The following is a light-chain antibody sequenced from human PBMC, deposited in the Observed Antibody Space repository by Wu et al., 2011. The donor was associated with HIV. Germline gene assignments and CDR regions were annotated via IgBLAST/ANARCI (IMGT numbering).Light chain of an antibody. J-gene: IGKJ1*01. CDR3: QKYNTAPWT. CDR1: QGISNS. CDR2: AAS. V-gene: IGKV1-27*01. Sequence: DIQMTQSPSSLSASVGDTVTITCRASQGISNSLAWYQQKPGKVPKLLIYAASILQSGVPSRFSGSGSGTDFTLTINSLQPEDVASYYCQKYNTAPWTFGQGTKVEMK.